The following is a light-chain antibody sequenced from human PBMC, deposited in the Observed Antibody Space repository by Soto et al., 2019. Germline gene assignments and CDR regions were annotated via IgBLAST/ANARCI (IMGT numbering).Light chain of an antibody. J-gene: IGKJ4*02. CDR2: KAS. V-gene: IGKV1-5*03. Sequence: LQMTQSPSTLSGSVGVRVTITCRASQTISSWLAWYQQKPGKAPKLLIYKASTLKSGVPSRFSGSGSGTEFTLTISSLQPDDFATYYCQHYNSYSEAFGGGTKVDIK. CDR1: QTISSW. CDR3: QHYNSYSEA.